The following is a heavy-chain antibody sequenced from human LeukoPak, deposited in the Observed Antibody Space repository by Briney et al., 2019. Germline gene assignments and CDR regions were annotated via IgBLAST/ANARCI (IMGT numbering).Heavy chain of an antibody. Sequence: SSETLSLTCAVYGGSFSGYYWSWIRQPPGKGLEWIGEINHSGSTNYNPSLKSRVTISVDTSKNQFSLKLSSVTAADTAVYYCARLTMVRYYYYYYGMDVWGQGTTVTVSS. V-gene: IGHV4-34*01. CDR2: INHSGST. CDR1: GGSFSGYY. J-gene: IGHJ6*02. D-gene: IGHD3-10*01. CDR3: ARLTMVRYYYYYYGMDV.